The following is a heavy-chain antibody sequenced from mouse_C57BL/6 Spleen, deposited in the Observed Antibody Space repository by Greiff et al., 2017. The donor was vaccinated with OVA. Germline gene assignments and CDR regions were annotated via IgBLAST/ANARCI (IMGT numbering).Heavy chain of an antibody. CDR2: ISNGGGST. Sequence: EVMLVESGGGLVQPGGSLKLSCAASGFTFSDYYMYWVRQTPEKRLEWVAYISNGGGSTYYPDTVKGRFTISRDNAKNTLYLQMSRLKSEDTAMYYCARHGSSFRGYFDVWGTGTTVTVSS. CDR3: ARHGSSFRGYFDV. V-gene: IGHV5-12*01. J-gene: IGHJ1*03. D-gene: IGHD1-1*01. CDR1: GFTFSDYY.